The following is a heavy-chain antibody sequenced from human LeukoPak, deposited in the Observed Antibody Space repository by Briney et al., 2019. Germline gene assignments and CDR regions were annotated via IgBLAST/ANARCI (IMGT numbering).Heavy chain of an antibody. CDR2: IHHSGST. D-gene: IGHD5-12*01. CDR1: GYSISSGYY. J-gene: IGHJ4*02. V-gene: IGHV4-38-2*01. Sequence: SETLSLTCAVSGYSISSGYYWGWIRQPPGKGLEWIGSIHHSGSTYYNPSLKSRVTISVDTSKNQFSLKLSSVTAADTAVYYCARYRGYAAYCFDYWGQGTLVTVSS. CDR3: ARYRGYAAYCFDY.